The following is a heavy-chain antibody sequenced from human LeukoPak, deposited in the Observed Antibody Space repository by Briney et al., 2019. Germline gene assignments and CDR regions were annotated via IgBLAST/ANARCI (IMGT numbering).Heavy chain of an antibody. CDR1: GFTFSSYA. V-gene: IGHV3-30-3*01. D-gene: IGHD1-14*01. J-gene: IGHJ6*02. CDR3: ARVPGGRLYYYYGMDV. Sequence: PGRSLRLSCAASGFTFSSYAMHWVRQAPSKGLEWVAVISYDGSNKYYADSVKGRFTISRDNSKNTLYLQMNSLRAEDTAVYYCARVPGGRLYYYYGMDVWGQGTTVTVSS. CDR2: ISYDGSNK.